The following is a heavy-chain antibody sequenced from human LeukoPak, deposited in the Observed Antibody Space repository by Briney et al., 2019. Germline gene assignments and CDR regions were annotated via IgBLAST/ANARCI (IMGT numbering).Heavy chain of an antibody. CDR3: ARSPENYDVLTGYYGWYFDL. Sequence: PGGSLRLSCATSGFTFTNYWMVWVRQAPGKVLVWVSRINSDGRTTNYADSVKGRFTISRDNAKNTLYLQMKSLRAEDTAVYYCARSPENYDVLTGYYGWYFDLWGRGTLVTVSS. J-gene: IGHJ2*01. CDR1: GFTFTNYW. D-gene: IGHD3-9*01. V-gene: IGHV3-74*01. CDR2: INSDGRTT.